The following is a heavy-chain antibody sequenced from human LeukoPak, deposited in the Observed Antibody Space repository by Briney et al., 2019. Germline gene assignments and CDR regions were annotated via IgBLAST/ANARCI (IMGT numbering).Heavy chain of an antibody. J-gene: IGHJ6*02. V-gene: IGHV4-59*01. D-gene: IGHD1/OR15-1a*01. Sequence: SETLSLTRTVSDGSISSYYWTWIRQSPGKGLEWIGYIYHIRSTNYSPSLKSRVTISLDTSKNQFSLRLSSVTAADAAVYYCAGEQWRPPYYYFGLDVWGQGTTVIVSS. CDR1: DGSISSYY. CDR3: AGEQWRPPYYYFGLDV. CDR2: IYHIRST.